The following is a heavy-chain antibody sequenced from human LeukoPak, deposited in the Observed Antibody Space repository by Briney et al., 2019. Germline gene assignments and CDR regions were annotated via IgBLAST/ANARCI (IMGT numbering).Heavy chain of an antibody. D-gene: IGHD6-19*01. Sequence: GGSLRLSCAASGFTFSSYAMSWVRQAPGKGLEWASAISGSGGSTYYADSVKGRLTISRDNSKNTLYLQMNSLRAEDTAVYYCAKLPMAVAGLDYWGQGTLVTVSS. V-gene: IGHV3-23*01. CDR1: GFTFSSYA. CDR2: ISGSGGST. J-gene: IGHJ4*02. CDR3: AKLPMAVAGLDY.